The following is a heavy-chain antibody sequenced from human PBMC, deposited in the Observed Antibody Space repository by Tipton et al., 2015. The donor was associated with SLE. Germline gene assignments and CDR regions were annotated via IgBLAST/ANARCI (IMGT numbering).Heavy chain of an antibody. CDR3: ARALWKGGDY. Sequence: TLSLTCAVYGGSFSGYYWSWIRQPPGKGLEWIGEINHSGSTNHNPSLKSRVTISVDTSKNQLSLKLSAVTAAVTAVYYCARALWKGGDYWGQGTLVTVSS. D-gene: IGHD1-1*01. CDR1: GGSFSGYY. CDR2: INHSGST. J-gene: IGHJ4*02. V-gene: IGHV4-34*01.